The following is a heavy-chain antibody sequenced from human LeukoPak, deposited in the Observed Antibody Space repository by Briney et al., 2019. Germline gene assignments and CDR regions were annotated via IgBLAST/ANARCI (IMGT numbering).Heavy chain of an antibody. Sequence: GGSLRLSCAASGFTFSTYWMSWVRRAPGKGLEWVANIRKDESVKHYVDSVKGRFTISRDNAKNLLYLQMNSLRVEDTAVYFCAREGGFYYGSGSSNDFWGQGTLVTVSS. CDR3: AREGGFYYGSGSSNDF. CDR1: GFTFSTYW. J-gene: IGHJ4*02. V-gene: IGHV3-7*01. D-gene: IGHD3-10*01. CDR2: IRKDESVK.